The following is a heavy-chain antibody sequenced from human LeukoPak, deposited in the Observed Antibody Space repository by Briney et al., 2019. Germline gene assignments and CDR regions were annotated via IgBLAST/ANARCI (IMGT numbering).Heavy chain of an antibody. D-gene: IGHD3-10*01. Sequence: GGSLRLSCTTSGFTFGDYGMSWFRQAPGKGLEWVGFIRSKSNGGTTHYAASVEGRFTISRDNAKNSLYLQMNSLRAEDTALYYCAKDGTVRGVISSTFDYWGQGTLVTVSS. J-gene: IGHJ4*02. CDR1: GFTFGDYG. V-gene: IGHV3-49*03. CDR2: IRSKSNGGTT. CDR3: AKDGTVRGVISSTFDY.